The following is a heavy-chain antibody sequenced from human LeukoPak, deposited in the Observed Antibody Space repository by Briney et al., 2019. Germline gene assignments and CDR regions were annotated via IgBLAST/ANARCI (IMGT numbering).Heavy chain of an antibody. D-gene: IGHD1-1*01. CDR2: IHYSGST. V-gene: IGHV4-39*01. Sequence: SETLSLTCTVSGASISSSSYYWGWLRQPPGKGPEWLGSIHYSGSTYYNPSLTSRVTISVDASKNQFFLKLNSVTAADTAVYYCARQAERTLGPQDDYWGQGTLVTVSS. CDR3: ARQAERTLGPQDDY. J-gene: IGHJ4*02. CDR1: GASISSSSYY.